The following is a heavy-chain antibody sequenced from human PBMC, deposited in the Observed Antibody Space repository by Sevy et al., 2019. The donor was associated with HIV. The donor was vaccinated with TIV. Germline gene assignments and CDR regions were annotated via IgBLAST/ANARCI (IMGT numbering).Heavy chain of an antibody. CDR2: IYNSGRT. CDR1: GGSIITYY. D-gene: IGHD1-20*01. CDR3: ARVGYNWNDVGY. V-gene: IGHV4-59*01. Sequence: SETLSLTCTVSGGSIITYYWSWIRQAPGKGLEWIGDIYNSGRTNHNPSLKSRVTISIDTSKNHFFLKLRSVTAADTAVYYCARVGYNWNDVGYWGQGTLVTVSS. J-gene: IGHJ4*02.